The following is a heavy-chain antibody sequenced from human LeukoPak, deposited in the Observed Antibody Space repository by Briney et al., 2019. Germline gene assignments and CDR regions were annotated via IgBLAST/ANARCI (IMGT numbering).Heavy chain of an antibody. J-gene: IGHJ4*01. CDR3: VRVKSYYDSTSGFQFYYFDH. CDR1: GFTFSSYA. CDR2: ISSSGSDI. Sequence: GGSLRLSCAASGFTFSSYAMSWVRQAPGKEPEWVSSISSSGSDIEYADSMQGRLTISRDNAKNSLYLQMNTLRAEDTAVYYCVRVKSYYDSTSGFQFYYFDHWGHGNLVTVSS. D-gene: IGHD3-22*01. V-gene: IGHV3-21*01.